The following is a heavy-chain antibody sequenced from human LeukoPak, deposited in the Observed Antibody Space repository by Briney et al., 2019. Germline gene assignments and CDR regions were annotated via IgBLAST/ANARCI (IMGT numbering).Heavy chain of an antibody. CDR3: AKDRRSAAAGPFDY. D-gene: IGHD6-13*01. CDR1: GFTFDDYA. V-gene: IGHV3-9*01. J-gene: IGHJ4*02. Sequence: GGSLRLSCAASGFTFDDYAMHWVRQAPGKGLEWVSGISWDSGSIGYADSVKGRFTISRDNAKNSLYLQMNSLRAEDTALYYCAKDRRSAAAGPFDYWGQGTLVTVSS. CDR2: ISWDSGSI.